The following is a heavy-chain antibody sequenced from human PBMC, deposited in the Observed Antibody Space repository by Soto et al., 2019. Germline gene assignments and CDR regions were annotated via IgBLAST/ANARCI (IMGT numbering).Heavy chain of an antibody. J-gene: IGHJ4*02. V-gene: IGHV4-39*01. CDR3: ARSPRRGGYFDY. Sequence: LSLTCTVSGGSISSSSYYWGWIRQPPGKGLEWIGSIYYSGSTYYNPSLKSRVTISVDTSKNQFSLKLSSVTAADTAVYYCARSPRRGGYFDYWGQGTLVTVSS. CDR1: GGSISSSSYY. CDR2: IYYSGST. D-gene: IGHD2-15*01.